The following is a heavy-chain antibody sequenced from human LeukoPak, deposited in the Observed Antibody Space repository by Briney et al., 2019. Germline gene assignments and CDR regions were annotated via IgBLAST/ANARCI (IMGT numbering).Heavy chain of an antibody. V-gene: IGHV3-23*01. CDR2: ISDSGNA. D-gene: IGHD2-21*01. CDR3: AKAPVTTCRGAYCYPFDY. Sequence: GGSLRLSCAASGFTLSSYAMSWVRQAPGKGLEWVSAISDSGNAYHADSVKGRFTISRDSSKDTLFLQMNRLRPEDAAVYYCAKAPVTTCRGAYCYPFDYWGQGTLVTVSS. J-gene: IGHJ4*02. CDR1: GFTLSSYA.